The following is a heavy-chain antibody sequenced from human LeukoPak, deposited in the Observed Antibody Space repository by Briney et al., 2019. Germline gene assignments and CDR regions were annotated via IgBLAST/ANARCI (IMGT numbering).Heavy chain of an antibody. CDR2: ISSSSSYI. V-gene: IGHV3-21*04. CDR1: GFTFSSYS. D-gene: IGHD3-22*01. Sequence: PGGSLRLSCAASGFTFSSYSMNWVRQAPGKGLEWVSSISSSSSYIYYADSVKGRFTISRDNAKNSLYLQMNSLRAEDTALYYCAKDISYYDRSGAFDIWGQGTMVTVSS. J-gene: IGHJ3*02. CDR3: AKDISYYDRSGAFDI.